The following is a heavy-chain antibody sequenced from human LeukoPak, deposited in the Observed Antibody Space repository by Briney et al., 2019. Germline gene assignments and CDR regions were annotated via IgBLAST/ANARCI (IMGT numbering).Heavy chain of an antibody. CDR2: IYYSGST. Sequence: SETLSLTCTVSGGSVSSGSYYWSWIRQPPGKGLEWIGYIYYSGSTNYNPSLKSRVTISVDTSKNQFSLKLSSVTAADTAVYYCARKGYDFWSGYLGSYYHGMDVWGQGTTVTVSS. D-gene: IGHD3-3*01. CDR3: ARKGYDFWSGYLGSYYHGMDV. J-gene: IGHJ6*02. V-gene: IGHV4-61*01. CDR1: GGSVSSGSYY.